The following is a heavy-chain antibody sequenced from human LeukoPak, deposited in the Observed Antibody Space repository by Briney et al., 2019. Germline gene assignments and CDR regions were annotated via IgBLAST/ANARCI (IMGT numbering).Heavy chain of an antibody. J-gene: IGHJ6*03. CDR3: TRHIESLVGATYYYYMDV. CDR1: GFTFSGSA. Sequence: GGSLKLSCAASGFTFSGSAMHWVRQASGKGLEWVGRIRSEANSYATAYAASVKGRFTISRDDSKNTAYLQMNSLKTEDTAVYYCTRHIESLVGATYYYYMDVWGKGTTVTVSS. D-gene: IGHD1-26*01. CDR2: IRSEANSYAT. V-gene: IGHV3-73*01.